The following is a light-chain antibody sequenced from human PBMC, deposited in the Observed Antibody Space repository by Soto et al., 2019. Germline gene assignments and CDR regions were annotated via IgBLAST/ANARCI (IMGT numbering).Light chain of an antibody. CDR3: QQRTNWACT. J-gene: IGKJ3*01. V-gene: IGKV3-11*01. CDR2: DAS. Sequence: EIVLTQSPAILSLSPGERATLSCRASESVRSRLAWYQQKPGQPPRLLIFDASNRATGIPARFSGSGSGTDFTLTISSLEPGDFAVYYCQQRTNWACTFGPGTKVDIK. CDR1: ESVRSR.